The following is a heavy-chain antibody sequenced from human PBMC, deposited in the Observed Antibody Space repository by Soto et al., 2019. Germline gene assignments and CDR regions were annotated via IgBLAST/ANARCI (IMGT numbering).Heavy chain of an antibody. D-gene: IGHD3-22*01. CDR3: ARSIDSSGFYFSNC. CDR1: GGFISSYY. V-gene: IGHV4-59*01. Sequence: SETLSLTCTVSGGFISSYYWSWIRQSPGKGLELIGYIHHTGSTNYNPSLKSRVTMSLDTSRNQFSLKLYSVAAADTAVYYCARSIDSSGFYFSNCWGQGTLVTVSS. CDR2: IHHTGST. J-gene: IGHJ4*02.